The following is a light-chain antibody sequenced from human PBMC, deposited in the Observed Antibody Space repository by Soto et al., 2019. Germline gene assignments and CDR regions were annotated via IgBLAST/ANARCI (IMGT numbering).Light chain of an antibody. J-gene: IGKJ1*01. Sequence: EIVLMQSPGTLSLSPGEGATLSCRASQSVSGDYLAWYQSKPGQAPRLLIHGASNRATGIPDRFSGSGSGTDFTLTIGRLEPEDFAVYYCQQRRKTFGQGTKVDIK. CDR1: QSVSGDY. V-gene: IGKV3D-20*02. CDR2: GAS. CDR3: QQRRKT.